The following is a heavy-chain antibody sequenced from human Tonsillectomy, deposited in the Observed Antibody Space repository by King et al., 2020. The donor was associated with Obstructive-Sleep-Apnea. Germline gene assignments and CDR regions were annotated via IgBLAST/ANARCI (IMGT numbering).Heavy chain of an antibody. CDR1: GFTFSDYY. CDR2: ISSSCSTI. D-gene: IGHD3-10*01. V-gene: IGHV3-11*01. CDR3: ARDLQHYYGSGSYYNY. Sequence: VQLVESGGGLVKPGGSLRLSCAASGFTFSDYYMIWIRQAPGKALEWVLYISSSCSTIYYADSVKGRFTISRDNAKNSLYLQMNSLRAEDTAVYYCARDLQHYYGSGSYYNYWGQGTLVTVSS. J-gene: IGHJ4*02.